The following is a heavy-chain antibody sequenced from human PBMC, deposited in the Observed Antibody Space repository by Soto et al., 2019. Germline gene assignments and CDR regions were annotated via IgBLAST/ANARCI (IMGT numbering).Heavy chain of an antibody. D-gene: IGHD2-15*01. CDR1: GLTFRTYW. V-gene: IGHV3-74*03. CDR3: EIRPGYSTGGDY. CDR2: VYNDGDTT. Sequence: EVQLVESGGGLVQPGGSLRLSCAASGLTFRTYWVIWVRQAPGKGLVWVSRVYNDGDTTMHAASVTGRFTISRDNAKNTVYLQMSGLRVELTAMYYCEIRPGYSTGGDYWGQGTLVTVSS. J-gene: IGHJ4*02.